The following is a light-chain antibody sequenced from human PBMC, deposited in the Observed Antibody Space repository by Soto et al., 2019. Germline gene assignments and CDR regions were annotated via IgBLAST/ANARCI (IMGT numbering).Light chain of an antibody. J-gene: IGKJ4*01. CDR3: QRYGSSSLA. Sequence: ESVLTQSPGTLSLSPGERATLFCRASQSLSSTYLAWYQHRPGQAPRLLIFGASNRATGIPDRFRGSGSGTDFTLTISRLEPGDFAVYYCQRYGSSSLAFGGGTRGDI. CDR1: QSLSSTY. V-gene: IGKV3-20*01. CDR2: GAS.